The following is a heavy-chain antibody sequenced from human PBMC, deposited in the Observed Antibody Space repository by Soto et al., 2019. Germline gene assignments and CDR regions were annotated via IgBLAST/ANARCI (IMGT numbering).Heavy chain of an antibody. Sequence: QVQLVESGGGVVQPGRSLRLSCAASGFTFSSYGMHWVRQAPGKGLEWVAVIWYDGSNKYYADSVKGRFTISRDNSKNTLYLQMNSLRAEDTAVYYCARDARSVVLVPAAPYWYFDLWGRGTLVTVSS. CDR1: GFTFSSYG. CDR2: IWYDGSNK. J-gene: IGHJ2*01. V-gene: IGHV3-33*01. D-gene: IGHD2-2*01. CDR3: ARDARSVVLVPAAPYWYFDL.